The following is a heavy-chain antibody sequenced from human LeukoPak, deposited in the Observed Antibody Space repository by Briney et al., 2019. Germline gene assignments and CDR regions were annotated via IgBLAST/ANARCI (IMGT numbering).Heavy chain of an antibody. V-gene: IGHV3-7*01. D-gene: IGHD4-17*01. CDR2: IKEDGSEK. Sequence: GGSLRLSCAASGFIFSTCWMTWVRQGPGKGLEWVANIKEDGSEKYYVESVKGRFTISRDNAKNSLYLQMNNLRPEDTAVYYCAAGDSFDYWGQGSLVTVYS. J-gene: IGHJ4*02. CDR3: AAGDSFDY. CDR1: GFIFSTCW.